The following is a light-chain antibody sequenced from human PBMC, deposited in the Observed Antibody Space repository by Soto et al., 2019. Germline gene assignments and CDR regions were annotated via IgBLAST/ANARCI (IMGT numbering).Light chain of an antibody. CDR3: GTWDTSLGAGV. CDR1: SSNIGNY. CDR2: VNN. Sequence: QSVLTQPPSVSAAPGQKVTISCSGSSSNIGNYVSWYQQLPGTAPKLLIYVNNKRPSGIPDRFSGSKSGTSATLGITGLQTGDEADYYCGTWDTSLGAGVFGGGTKLTVL. V-gene: IGLV1-51*01. J-gene: IGLJ2*01.